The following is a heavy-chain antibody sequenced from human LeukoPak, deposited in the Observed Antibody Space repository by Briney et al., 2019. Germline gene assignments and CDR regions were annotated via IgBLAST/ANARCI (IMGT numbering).Heavy chain of an antibody. J-gene: IGHJ3*02. D-gene: IGHD3-22*01. CDR2: INPNSGGT. Sequence: ASVKVSCKASGYTFTGYYMHWVRQAPGQGLEWMGRINPNSGGTNYAQKFQGRVTMTRDTSISTAYMELSGLRSDDTAVYYCASFYDSSGYYYGHDAFDIWGQGTMVTVSS. CDR3: ASFYDSSGYYYGHDAFDI. CDR1: GYTFTGYY. V-gene: IGHV1-2*06.